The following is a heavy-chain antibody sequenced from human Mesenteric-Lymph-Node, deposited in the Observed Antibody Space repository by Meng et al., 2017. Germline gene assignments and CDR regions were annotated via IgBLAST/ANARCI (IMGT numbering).Heavy chain of an antibody. CDR2: MNQDGSKQ. D-gene: IGHD3-10*01. CDR3: ARDPGYGSVS. Sequence: GESLKISCAASGFTFSNYWMSWVRQAQGKGLEWVANMNQDGSKQDYLPSVKGRFTISRDNAKNSLYLQMNSLRAEDTAIYYCARDPGYGSVSWGQGTLVTVSS. J-gene: IGHJ5*02. CDR1: GFTFSNYW. V-gene: IGHV3-7*01.